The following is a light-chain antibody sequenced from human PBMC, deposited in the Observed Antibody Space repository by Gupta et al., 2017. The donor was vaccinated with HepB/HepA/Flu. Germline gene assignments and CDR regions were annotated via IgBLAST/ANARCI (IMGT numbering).Light chain of an antibody. CDR2: DAS. CDR3: QQRFGSIT. Sequence: EIVLTQSPATLSLSPGERATLSCRASQSVSDYLAWYQQKPGQAPRLLIYDASNRANGIPDRFSGSGSGTDFTLTSSRRETEDFAVYYGQQRFGSITFGRGTKVDIK. J-gene: IGKJ4*01. V-gene: IGKV3-11*01. CDR1: QSVSDY.